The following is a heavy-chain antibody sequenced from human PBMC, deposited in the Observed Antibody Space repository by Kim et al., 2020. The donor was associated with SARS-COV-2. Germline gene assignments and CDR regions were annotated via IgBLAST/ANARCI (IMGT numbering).Heavy chain of an antibody. D-gene: IGHD2-2*02. CDR3: ARDQDIVVVPAAIPRQDY. J-gene: IGHJ4*02. CDR1: GYTFTGYY. V-gene: IGHV1-2*06. Sequence: ASVKVSCKASGYTFTGYYMHWVRQAPGQGLEWMGRINPNSGGTNYAQKFQGRVTMTRDTSISTAYMELSRLRSDDTAVYYCARDQDIVVVPAAIPRQDYWGQGTLVTVSS. CDR2: INPNSGGT.